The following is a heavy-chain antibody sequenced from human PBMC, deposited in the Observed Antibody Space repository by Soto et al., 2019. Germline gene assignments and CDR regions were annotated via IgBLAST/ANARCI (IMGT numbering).Heavy chain of an antibody. V-gene: IGHV3-64D*08. Sequence: GGSLRLSCSASGFTFSSYAMHWVRQAPGKGLEYVSAISSNGGSTYYADSVKGRFTIPRDNSKNTLYLQMSSLRAEDTAVYYCVKDLYSGSHHFAFDIWGQGTMVTVS. J-gene: IGHJ3*02. CDR2: ISSNGGST. D-gene: IGHD1-26*01. CDR3: VKDLYSGSHHFAFDI. CDR1: GFTFSSYA.